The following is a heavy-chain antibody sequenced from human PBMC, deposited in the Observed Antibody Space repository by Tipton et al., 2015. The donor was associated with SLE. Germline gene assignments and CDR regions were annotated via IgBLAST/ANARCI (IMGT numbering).Heavy chain of an antibody. CDR1: GGSISSSSYY. Sequence: LRLSCTVSGGSISSSSYYWGWIRQPPGKGLEWIGYIYYSGTTNNNPSLKSRVTISVDTSKNQFSLKLRSVTAADTAVYYCASLIYDPGDAFDIWGQGTMVTVSS. D-gene: IGHD3-3*01. J-gene: IGHJ3*02. CDR2: IYYSGTT. V-gene: IGHV4-61*05. CDR3: ASLIYDPGDAFDI.